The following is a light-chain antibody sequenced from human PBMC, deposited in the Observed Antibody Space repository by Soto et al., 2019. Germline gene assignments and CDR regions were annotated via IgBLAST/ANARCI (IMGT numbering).Light chain of an antibody. CDR3: ATWDDSLNGYV. J-gene: IGLJ1*01. CDR2: TNS. V-gene: IGLV1-44*01. CDR1: SSNIGDNA. Sequence: QSVLTQPPSASGTPGQRVTISCSGSSSNIGDNAVNWYQRLPGAAPKLLIFTNSQRPSGVPDRFSGSKSGTSASLAISGLQSEDDADYYCATWDDSLNGYVFGTGTKLTVL.